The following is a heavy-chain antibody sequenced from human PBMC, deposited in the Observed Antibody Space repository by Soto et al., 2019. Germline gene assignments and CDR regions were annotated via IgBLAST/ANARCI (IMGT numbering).Heavy chain of an antibody. J-gene: IGHJ6*02. D-gene: IGHD2-15*01. V-gene: IGHV3-23*01. CDR1: GFTFRVYA. CDR3: AKIGGSGDMSIDYYGMDV. Sequence: EMQVLESGGGLAQPGGSLRLSCVASGFTFRVYAMTWVRQAPGKGLEWVSTVSGGGGITFYGDSGKGRFTISRDNSKNTLYLQMNSLRAEDTAVYYCAKIGGSGDMSIDYYGMDVWGQGTTVTVSS. CDR2: VSGGGGIT.